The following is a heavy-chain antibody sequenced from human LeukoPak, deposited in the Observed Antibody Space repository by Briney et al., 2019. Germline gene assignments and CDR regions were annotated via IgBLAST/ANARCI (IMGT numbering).Heavy chain of an antibody. D-gene: IGHD3-9*01. CDR3: ARSPDILTGEKFDY. V-gene: IGHV1-2*02. Sequence: ASVKVSCKASGYPFTGYYVHWVRQAPGQGLEWMGWMNPKSGGTNYAQKFEARVTMNRDTSISTAYMELSRLRFDDTAVYYCARSPDILTGEKFDYWGQGTLVTVSS. CDR1: GYPFTGYY. J-gene: IGHJ4*02. CDR2: MNPKSGGT.